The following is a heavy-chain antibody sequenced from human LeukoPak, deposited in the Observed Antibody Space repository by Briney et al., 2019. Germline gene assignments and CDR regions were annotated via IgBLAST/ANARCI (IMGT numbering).Heavy chain of an antibody. D-gene: IGHD3-22*01. CDR2: IYTSGST. J-gene: IGHJ4*02. Sequence: SETLSLTCTVSGGSISSGSYYWSWIRQPAGKGLEWIGRIYTSGSTNYNPSLKSRVTISVDTSKNQFSLKLSSVTAADTAVYYCARGPGYYCDSSGYQNPSYYFDYWGQGTLVTVSS. CDR1: GGSISSGSYY. CDR3: ARGPGYYCDSSGYQNPSYYFDY. V-gene: IGHV4-61*02.